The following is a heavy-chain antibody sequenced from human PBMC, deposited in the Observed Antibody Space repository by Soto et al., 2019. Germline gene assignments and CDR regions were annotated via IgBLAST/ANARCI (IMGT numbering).Heavy chain of an antibody. CDR2: ISAYNGNT. Sequence: ASVKVSCKASGYTFTSYGISWVRQAPGQGLEWMGWISAYNGNTNYAQKLQGRVTMTTDTSTSTAYMELRSLRSDDTAVYYCARPLGGSGSYYNVKYYYYYGMDVWGQGTTVTSP. J-gene: IGHJ6*02. CDR3: ARPLGGSGSYYNVKYYYYYGMDV. D-gene: IGHD3-10*01. CDR1: GYTFTSYG. V-gene: IGHV1-18*01.